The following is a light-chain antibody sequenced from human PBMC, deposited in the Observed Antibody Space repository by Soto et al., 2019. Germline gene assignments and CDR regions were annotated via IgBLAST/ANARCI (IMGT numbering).Light chain of an antibody. Sequence: DIQRTQAPSTLSASLGDRVTIICPASRSVDKWSAWYQQISGKAPKLLIYDASHLQSGVPSRVGGSASGTEFTLILNNLPPEDVATYYCHQYYSFWPFGQGTPV. CDR2: DAS. V-gene: IGKV1-5*02. CDR1: RSVDKW. J-gene: IGKJ1*01. CDR3: HQYYSFWP.